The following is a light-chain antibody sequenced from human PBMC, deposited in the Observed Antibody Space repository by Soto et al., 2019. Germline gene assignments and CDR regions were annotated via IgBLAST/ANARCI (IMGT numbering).Light chain of an antibody. Sequence: QSALTQPASVSGSPGQSIALSCTGVRTDVADGYDYVAWYQQRPGQAPQLIIYDVSNRPSGVSDRFSGSKSGNTASLTISGPQAEDQAEYYCTSYPSSTPFYVFGTGTKVTVL. CDR3: TSYPSSTPFYV. J-gene: IGLJ1*01. V-gene: IGLV2-14*03. CDR1: RTDVADGYDY. CDR2: DVS.